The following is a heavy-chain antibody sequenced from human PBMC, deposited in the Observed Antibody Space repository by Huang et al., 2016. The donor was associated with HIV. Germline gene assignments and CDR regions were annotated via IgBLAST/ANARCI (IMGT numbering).Heavy chain of an antibody. CDR3: AKESRWFSDFDH. CDR2: ISYDGRSQ. V-gene: IGHV3-30*18. D-gene: IGHD2-15*01. J-gene: IGHJ4*02. Sequence: QVHLVESGGGVVQPGGSLRLSCAASGFKLRGFGMHWVRQAPGKGMGWVAVISYDGRSQFYTDSVKGRFTISRDNSDNTLSLQMKGLRPDDTAVYYCAKESRWFSDFDHWGQGGLVSVSS. CDR1: GFKLRGFG.